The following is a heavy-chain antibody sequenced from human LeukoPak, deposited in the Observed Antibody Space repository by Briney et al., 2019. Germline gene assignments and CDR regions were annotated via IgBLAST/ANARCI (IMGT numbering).Heavy chain of an antibody. CDR2: IYYSGST. D-gene: IGHD3-10*01. CDR3: ARDLGLYYGSGSYYNGGFDY. J-gene: IGHJ4*02. Sequence: PSETLSLTYTVSGGSISSYYWSWIRQPPGKGLEWIGYIYYSGSTNYNPSLKSRVTISVDTSKNQFSLKLSSVTATDTAVYYCARDLGLYYGSGSYYNGGFDYWGQGTLVTVSS. V-gene: IGHV4-59*01. CDR1: GGSISSYY.